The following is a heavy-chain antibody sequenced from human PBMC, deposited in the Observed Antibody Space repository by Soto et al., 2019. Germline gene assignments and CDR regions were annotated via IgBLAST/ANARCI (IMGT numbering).Heavy chain of an antibody. CDR2: LIPIFGTA. Sequence: QVQLVQSGAEVKKPGSSVKVSCKASGGTFSSYAISWVRQAPGQGLEWMGGLIPIFGTANYAQKFQGRVTITADESTSTAYMELSSLRSEDTAVYYCAREDFHGYSSSDYYYGMDVWGQGTTVTVSS. V-gene: IGHV1-69*01. CDR3: AREDFHGYSSSDYYYGMDV. J-gene: IGHJ6*02. CDR1: GGTFSSYA. D-gene: IGHD6-6*01.